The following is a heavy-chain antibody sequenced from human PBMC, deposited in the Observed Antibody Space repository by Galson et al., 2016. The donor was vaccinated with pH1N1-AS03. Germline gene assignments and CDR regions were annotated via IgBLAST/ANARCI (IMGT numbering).Heavy chain of an antibody. CDR1: GYMFTHHY. Sequence: SVKVSCKAFGYMFTHHYIYWARQAPGQGPEGMGWINPNKGNTHYVQKFQGRVTMTRDTYITTAYMELSRLTSDDTAVYYCAKGHYGMDVWGQGTTVTVSS. CDR2: INPNKGNT. CDR3: AKGHYGMDV. V-gene: IGHV1-2*02. J-gene: IGHJ6*02.